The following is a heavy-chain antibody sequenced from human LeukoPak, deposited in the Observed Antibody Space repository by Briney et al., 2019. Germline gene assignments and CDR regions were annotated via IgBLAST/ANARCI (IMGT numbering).Heavy chain of an antibody. CDR2: IYYSGST. CDR3: ARVLTPGVAFDT. J-gene: IGHJ3*02. V-gene: IGHV4-59*01. D-gene: IGHD3-10*01. CDR1: GGSISSYY. Sequence: KPSETLSLTCTVSGGSISSYYWSWIRQPPGKGLEWIGYIYYSGSTNYNPSLKSRVTISVDTSKNQFSLKLSSVTAADTAVYYCARVLTPGVAFDTWGQGTMVTVSS.